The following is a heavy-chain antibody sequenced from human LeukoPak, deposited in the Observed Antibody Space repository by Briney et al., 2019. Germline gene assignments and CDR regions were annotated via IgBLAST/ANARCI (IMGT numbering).Heavy chain of an antibody. CDR3: ASPRARGYSYGLNFDY. J-gene: IGHJ4*02. V-gene: IGHV4-30-2*01. CDR1: GGSISSGGYS. CDR2: IYHSGST. Sequence: SETLSLTCAVSGGSISSGGYSWSWIRQPPGKGLEWIGYIYHSGSTYYNPSLESRVTISVDRSKNQFSLKLSSVTAADTAVYYCASPRARGYSYGLNFDYWGQGTLVTVSS. D-gene: IGHD5-18*01.